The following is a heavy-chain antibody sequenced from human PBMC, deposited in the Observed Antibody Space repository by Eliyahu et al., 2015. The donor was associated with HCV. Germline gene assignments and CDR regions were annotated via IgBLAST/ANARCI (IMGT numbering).Heavy chain of an antibody. Sequence: QITLKESGPTLVKPTQTLTLTCTFSGFSLSTSGVGVGWIRQPPGKALEWLALIYWNDDKRYSPSLKSRLTITKDTSKNQVVLTMTNMDPVDTATYYCAQILGDDHSSSRWNWYFDLWGRGTLVTVSS. CDR2: IYWNDDK. D-gene: IGHD6-13*01. CDR3: AQILGDDHSSSRWNWYFDL. V-gene: IGHV2-5*01. CDR1: GFSLSTSGVG. J-gene: IGHJ2*01.